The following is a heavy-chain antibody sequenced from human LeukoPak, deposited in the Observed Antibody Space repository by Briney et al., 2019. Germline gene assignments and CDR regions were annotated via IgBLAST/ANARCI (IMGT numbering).Heavy chain of an antibody. J-gene: IGHJ5*02. CDR1: GGSISSYY. CDR3: ARDWATVTESWFDP. V-gene: IGHV4-4*07. D-gene: IGHD4-17*01. Sequence: SETLSLTCTVSGGSISSYYWSWIRQPAGKGLEWIGRIYTSGSTNYSPSLKSRVTMSVDTSKNQFSLKLSSVTAADTAVYYCARDWATVTESWFDPWGQGTLVTVSS. CDR2: IYTSGST.